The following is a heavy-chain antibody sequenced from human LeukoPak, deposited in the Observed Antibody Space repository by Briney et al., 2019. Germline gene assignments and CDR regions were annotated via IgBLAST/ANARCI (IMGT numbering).Heavy chain of an antibody. J-gene: IGHJ6*02. Sequence: ASVKVSCKASGYTFTSYYMHWVRQAPGQGLEWMGIINPSGGSTSYAQKFQGRVTMTRDTSTSTAYMELSSLRSEDTAMYYCASGDIVTAGYYYGMDVWGQGTTVTVSS. D-gene: IGHD2-15*01. CDR3: ASGDIVTAGYYYGMDV. V-gene: IGHV1-46*01. CDR2: INPSGGST. CDR1: GYTFTSYY.